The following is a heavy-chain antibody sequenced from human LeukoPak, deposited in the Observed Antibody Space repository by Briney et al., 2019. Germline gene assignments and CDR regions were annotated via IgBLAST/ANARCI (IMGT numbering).Heavy chain of an antibody. D-gene: IGHD5-12*01. Sequence: SVKVSRKASGGTFSSYAISWVRQAPGQGLEWMGGIIPIFGTANYAQKFQGRVTITADESTRTAYMELSSQRSGDTPVYYCARDWVSGSRFDYWGQGTLVTVSS. CDR1: GGTFSSYA. V-gene: IGHV1-69*13. J-gene: IGHJ4*02. CDR2: IIPIFGTA. CDR3: ARDWVSGSRFDY.